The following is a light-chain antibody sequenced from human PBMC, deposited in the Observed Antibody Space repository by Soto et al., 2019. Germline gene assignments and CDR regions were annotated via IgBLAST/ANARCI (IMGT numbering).Light chain of an antibody. J-gene: IGLJ1*01. Sequence: QSVLTQPASVSGSPGQSITISCTGTSSDVGSYNLVSWFQQHPGKAPKLFIYEVNRRPSGVSDRLSGSKSANTASLTISGLQAEDEAHYYCFSYAGAGTFVFGTGTKVTVL. V-gene: IGLV2-23*02. CDR3: FSYAGAGTFV. CDR1: SSDVGSYNL. CDR2: EVN.